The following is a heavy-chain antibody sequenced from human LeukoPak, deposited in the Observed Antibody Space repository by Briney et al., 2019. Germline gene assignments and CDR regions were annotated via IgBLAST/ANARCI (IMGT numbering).Heavy chain of an antibody. V-gene: IGHV3-7*01. CDR2: IKQDGSEK. CDR3: ARTLLVGWNENYFDS. J-gene: IGHJ4*02. CDR1: GFTFSSYW. D-gene: IGHD2-15*01. Sequence: GGSLRLSCAGSGFTFSSYWMSWVRQAPGKGLEWVANIKQDGSEKYYVDSVKGRFTTSRDNAKNSLYLQMNSLRAEDTAVYYCARTLLVGWNENYFDSWGQGTLVTVSS.